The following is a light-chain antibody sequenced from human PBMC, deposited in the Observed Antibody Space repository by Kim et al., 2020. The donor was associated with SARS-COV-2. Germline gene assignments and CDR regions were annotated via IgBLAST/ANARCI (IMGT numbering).Light chain of an antibody. CDR1: SLRNSY. V-gene: IGLV3-19*01. Sequence: ALGQTVRITCQADSLRNSYASWYQQKPGQAPILVMSDENNRPSGIPDRFSGSSSGSTASLTITGAQAEDEADYYCCSRDSRAKDYVFGTGTKVTV. CDR3: CSRDSRAKDYV. CDR2: DEN. J-gene: IGLJ1*01.